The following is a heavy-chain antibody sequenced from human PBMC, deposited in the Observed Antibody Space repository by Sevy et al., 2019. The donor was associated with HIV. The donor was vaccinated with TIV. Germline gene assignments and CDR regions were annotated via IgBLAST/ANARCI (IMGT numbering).Heavy chain of an antibody. CDR1: GYTLTELS. CDR3: ATVGAAWLRGAFDI. J-gene: IGHJ3*02. D-gene: IGHD2-15*01. V-gene: IGHV1-24*01. CDR2: FDPEDGET. Sequence: ASVKVSCKVSGYTLTELSMHWARQAPGKGLEWMGGFDPEDGETIYAQKFQGRVTMTEDTSTDTAYMELSSLRSEDTAVYYCATVGAAWLRGAFDIWGQGTMVTVSS.